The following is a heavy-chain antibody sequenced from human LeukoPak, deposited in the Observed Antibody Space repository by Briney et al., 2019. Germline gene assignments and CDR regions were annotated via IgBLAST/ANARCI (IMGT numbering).Heavy chain of an antibody. D-gene: IGHD1-26*01. J-gene: IGHJ4*02. CDR2: VSYDGSNK. V-gene: IGHV3-30-3*01. CDR1: GFTFSDYA. Sequence: RPGGSLRLSCATSGFTFSDYAMHWVRQAPGKGLQWVAIVSYDGSNKYYADSVQGRFIMSKDNSRNTLFLQMNSLRTDDTAVYYCARVRVGGFDYWGQGTLVTVSS. CDR3: ARVRVGGFDY.